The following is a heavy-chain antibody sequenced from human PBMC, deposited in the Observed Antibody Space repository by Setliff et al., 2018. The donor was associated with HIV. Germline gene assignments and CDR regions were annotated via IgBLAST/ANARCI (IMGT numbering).Heavy chain of an antibody. Sequence: SETLSLTCTVSGGSISNSSYYWGWIRQPPGKGLEWIGSIYHGGSTYYNPSLKSRVTISVDTSKNQFSLKLSSVTAADTAIYYCARHVSGSDLYWFDPWGQGTLVTVSS. CDR2: IYHGGST. D-gene: IGHD2-15*01. CDR1: GGSISNSSYY. CDR3: ARHVSGSDLYWFDP. V-gene: IGHV4-39*01. J-gene: IGHJ5*02.